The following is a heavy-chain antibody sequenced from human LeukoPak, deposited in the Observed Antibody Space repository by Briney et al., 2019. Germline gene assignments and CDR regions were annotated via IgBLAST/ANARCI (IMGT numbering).Heavy chain of an antibody. CDR2: ISSSSSYI. CDR1: GFTFSSYS. V-gene: IGHV3-21*01. CDR3: ARDRTNHYDSSGYYWFDP. Sequence: GGSLRLSCAASGFTFSSYSMNWVRQAPGKGLEWVSSISSSSSYIYYADSVKGRSTISRDNAKNSLYLQMNSLRAEDTAVYYCARDRTNHYDSSGYYWFDPWGQGTLVTVSS. J-gene: IGHJ5*02. D-gene: IGHD3-22*01.